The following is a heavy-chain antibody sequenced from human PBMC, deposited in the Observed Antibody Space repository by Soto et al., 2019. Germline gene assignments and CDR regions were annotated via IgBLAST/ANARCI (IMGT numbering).Heavy chain of an antibody. D-gene: IGHD6-6*01. V-gene: IGHV4-34*01. CDR1: GGSFSGYY. Sequence: SETLSLTCAVYGGSFSGYYWSWIRQPPGKGLEWIGEINHSGSTNYNPSLKSRVTISVDTSKNQFSLKPSSVTAADTAVYYCASVLSSSNHPYYYGMDVWGQGTTVTVSS. J-gene: IGHJ6*02. CDR3: ASVLSSSNHPYYYGMDV. CDR2: INHSGST.